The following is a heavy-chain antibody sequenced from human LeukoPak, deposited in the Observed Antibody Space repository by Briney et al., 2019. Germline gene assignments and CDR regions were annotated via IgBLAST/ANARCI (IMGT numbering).Heavy chain of an antibody. J-gene: IGHJ4*02. CDR1: GFTFSSYE. CDR2: ISSSGRTI. V-gene: IGHV3-48*03. D-gene: IGHD5-18*01. CDR3: ARGHSYAEFDY. Sequence: QPGGSLRLSCAAFGFTFSSYEMNWVRQAPGKGLEWVSYISSSGRTIYYADSVKGRFTISRDNAKNSLYLQMDSLRADDTAVYYCARGHSYAEFDYWGRGILVTVFS.